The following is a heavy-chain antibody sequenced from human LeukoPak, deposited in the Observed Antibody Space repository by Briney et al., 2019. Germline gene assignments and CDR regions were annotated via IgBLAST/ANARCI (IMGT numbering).Heavy chain of an antibody. CDR2: ISGSGGST. V-gene: IGHV3-23*01. Sequence: GGSLRLSCAASGFTFSSYAMSWVRQAPGKGLEWVSAISGSGGSTYYADSVKGRFTISRDNAKNSLYLQMNSLRAEDTAVYYCARDYPYSYGYPSWGGYYYYGMDVWGQGTTVTVSS. CDR3: ARDYPYSYGYPSWGGYYYYGMDV. D-gene: IGHD5-18*01. CDR1: GFTFSSYA. J-gene: IGHJ6*02.